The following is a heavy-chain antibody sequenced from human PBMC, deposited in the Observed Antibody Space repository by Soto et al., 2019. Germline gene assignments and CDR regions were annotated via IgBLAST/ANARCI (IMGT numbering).Heavy chain of an antibody. CDR2: ISSSSSYI. Sequence: VQLVESGGGLVKPGGSLRLSCAASGFTFSSYSMNWVRQAPGKGLEWVSSISSSSSYIYYADSVKGRFTISRDNAKNSLYLQMNSLRAEDTAVYYCARGLYDFWSGRPDYWGQGTLVTVSS. D-gene: IGHD3-3*01. CDR3: ARGLYDFWSGRPDY. CDR1: GFTFSSYS. V-gene: IGHV3-21*01. J-gene: IGHJ4*02.